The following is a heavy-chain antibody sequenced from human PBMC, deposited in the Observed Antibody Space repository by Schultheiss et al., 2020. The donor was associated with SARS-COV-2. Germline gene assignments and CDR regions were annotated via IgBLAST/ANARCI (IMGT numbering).Heavy chain of an antibody. CDR1: GFTFSSYA. D-gene: IGHD3-10*01. J-gene: IGHJ4*02. CDR3: ARFLRFGEQTQGDY. Sequence: GGSLRLSCAASGFTFSSYAMSWVRQAPGKGLEWVSAISGSGGSTYYADSVKGRFTISRDNSKNTLYLQMNSLRAEDTAVYYCARFLRFGEQTQGDYWGQGTLVTVSS. CDR2: ISGSGGST. V-gene: IGHV3-23*01.